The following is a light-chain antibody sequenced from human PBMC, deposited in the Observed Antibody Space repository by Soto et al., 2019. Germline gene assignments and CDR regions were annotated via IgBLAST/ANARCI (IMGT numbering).Light chain of an antibody. CDR2: DAS. CDR3: QQYNSYPYT. CDR1: QSISSW. Sequence: DIQMTQSPSTLSASVGDRVTITCRASQSISSWLAWYQQKPGKAPKLLIYDASSWESGVPSRFSGSGSGTEFTITISSLQPDDFATYYCQQYNSYPYTFGQGTKLEIK. V-gene: IGKV1-5*01. J-gene: IGKJ2*01.